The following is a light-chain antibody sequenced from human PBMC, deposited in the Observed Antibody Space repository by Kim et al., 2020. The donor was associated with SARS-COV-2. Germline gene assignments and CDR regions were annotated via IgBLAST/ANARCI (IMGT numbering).Light chain of an antibody. CDR3: ATWDDSLDVWM. CDR2: TDD. CDR1: SSNIGSNT. Sequence: QSVLTQPPPASGTPGQRVTISCSGSSSNIGSNTVNWYQQFPGTAPQLLIDTDDRRPSGVSDRVSCSKSGTSASLAISALRSEDEAAYYCATWDDSLDVWMFGGGTQLTVL. V-gene: IGLV1-44*01. J-gene: IGLJ3*02.